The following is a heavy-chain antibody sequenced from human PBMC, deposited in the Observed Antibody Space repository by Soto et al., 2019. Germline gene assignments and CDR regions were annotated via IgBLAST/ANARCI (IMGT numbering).Heavy chain of an antibody. V-gene: IGHV4-34*01. Sequence: QVQLQQWGAGLLKPSETLSLTCAVYGGSFSGYYWSWIRQPPGKGLEWIGEINHSGSTNYNPSLKSRVTISVDTSKNQFSLKLSSVSAADTAVYYCARGTSIAAIDYWGHGTLVTVSS. CDR1: GGSFSGYY. CDR3: ARGTSIAAIDY. J-gene: IGHJ4*01. CDR2: INHSGST. D-gene: IGHD6-13*01.